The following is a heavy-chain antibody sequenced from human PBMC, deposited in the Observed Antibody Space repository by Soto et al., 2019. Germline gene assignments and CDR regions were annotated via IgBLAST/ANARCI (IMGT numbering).Heavy chain of an antibody. CDR2: ISQDGDIR. CDR3: VKDYXYYYXDF. Sequence: GGSLRLSCAASGFRFSDHWMGWVRQAPGKGLEWMAIISQDGDIRNYVDSVKGRFTISRDTAADSLYLQMNSLRVEDTALYYCVKDYXYYYXDFWGQGTLVTVSS. J-gene: IGHJ4*02. CDR1: GFRFSDHW. D-gene: IGHD3-22*01. V-gene: IGHV3-7*04.